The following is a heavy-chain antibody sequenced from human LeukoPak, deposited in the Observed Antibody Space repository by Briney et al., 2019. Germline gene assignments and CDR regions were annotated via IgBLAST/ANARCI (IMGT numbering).Heavy chain of an antibody. CDR1: GGSISSSSYY. J-gene: IGHJ5*02. CDR2: IYYRGST. CDR3: AGVRYSSSSLGWFDP. D-gene: IGHD6-6*01. V-gene: IGHV4-39*01. Sequence: PSETLSLTCTVSGGSISSSSYYWGWIRQPPGKGLEWIGSIYYRGSTYYHPSLKSRVTISVDTSKNQFSLRLSSVTAADTAVYYCAGVRYSSSSLGWFDPWGQGTLVTVSS.